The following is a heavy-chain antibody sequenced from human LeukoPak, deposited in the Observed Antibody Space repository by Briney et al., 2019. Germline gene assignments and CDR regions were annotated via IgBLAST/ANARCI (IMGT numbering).Heavy chain of an antibody. CDR3: ARHHHSSGSLFDY. V-gene: IGHV5-51*01. CDR2: IYPGDSDT. D-gene: IGHD6-19*01. Sequence: GESLKISCKGSGYSFTSYWIGWVRQMPGKGLEWMGIIYPGDSDTRYSPSFQGQVTISADKSISTPYLQWSSLKASDTAMYYCARHHHSSGSLFDYWGQGTLVTVSS. CDR1: GYSFTSYW. J-gene: IGHJ4*02.